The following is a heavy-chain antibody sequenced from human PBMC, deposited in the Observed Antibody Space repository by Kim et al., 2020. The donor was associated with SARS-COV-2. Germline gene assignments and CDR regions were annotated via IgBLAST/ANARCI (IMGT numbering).Heavy chain of an antibody. V-gene: IGHV3-21*01. CDR1: GFTFSSYS. Sequence: GGSLRLSCAASGFTFSSYSMNWVRQAPGKGLEWVSSISSSSSYIYYADSVKGRFTISRDNAKNSLYLQMNSLRAEDTAVYYCARDSFEVAGTSPVSQYGMDVWGQGTTVTVSS. J-gene: IGHJ6*02. CDR3: ARDSFEVAGTSPVSQYGMDV. CDR2: ISSSSSYI. D-gene: IGHD6-19*01.